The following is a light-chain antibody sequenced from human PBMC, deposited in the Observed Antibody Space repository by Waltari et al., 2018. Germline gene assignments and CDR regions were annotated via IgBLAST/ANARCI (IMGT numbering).Light chain of an antibody. CDR2: EGT. CDR1: SIPVGSYNY. Sequence: HSPLTQPAPVSRSPAQSIPISCTRASIPVGSYNYVSWYQHHPGKAPKLMIYEGTKRPSGVSDRFSGSKSGNSASLTISGLQAEDEGDYYCCSYATSGTFGVFGGGTKLTVL. CDR3: CSYATSGTFGV. V-gene: IGLV2-23*03. J-gene: IGLJ3*02.